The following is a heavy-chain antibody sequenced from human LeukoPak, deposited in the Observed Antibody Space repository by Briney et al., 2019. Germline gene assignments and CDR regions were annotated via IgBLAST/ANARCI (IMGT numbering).Heavy chain of an antibody. Sequence: PGGSLRLSCAASGFTFSSYGMHWVRQAPGKGLEWVAVIWYDGSNKYYADSVKGRFTISRDNSKNTLYLQMNSLRAEDTAVYYCAKDPGYDFWSGCFGYWGQGTLVTVSS. V-gene: IGHV3-33*06. CDR2: IWYDGSNK. D-gene: IGHD3-3*01. J-gene: IGHJ4*02. CDR1: GFTFSSYG. CDR3: AKDPGYDFWSGCFGY.